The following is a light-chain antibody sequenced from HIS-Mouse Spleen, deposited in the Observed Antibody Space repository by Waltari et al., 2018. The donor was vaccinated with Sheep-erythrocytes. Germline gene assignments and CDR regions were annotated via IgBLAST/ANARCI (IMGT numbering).Light chain of an antibody. CDR2: DVS. CDR3: CSYAGSYTVV. V-gene: IGLV2-11*01. CDR1: SSDVGGYNH. J-gene: IGLJ2*01. Sequence: QSALTQPASVSGSPGQSITISCTGTSSDVGGYNHVSWYQQHPGNAPKLMIYDVSKRPSGVPDRFSGSKSGNTASLTISGLQAEDEADYYCCSYAGSYTVVFGGGTKLTVL.